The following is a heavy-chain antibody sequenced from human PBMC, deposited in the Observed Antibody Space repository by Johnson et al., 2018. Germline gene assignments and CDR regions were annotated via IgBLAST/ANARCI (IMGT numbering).Heavy chain of an antibody. V-gene: IGHV3-7*01. J-gene: IGHJ6*02. Sequence: VQLVQSGGGLVQPGGSXRLSCAASGLTFTNYWMSWVRQAPGKGLEWVANIDQDGREKYYVDPVKGRFTIPRDNAKNALYLQMNSLRAEDTAVYYWARARSWGIQLYYYYYGMDVWGQGTTVTVSS. CDR3: ARARSWGIQLYYYYYGMDV. CDR1: GLTFTNYW. CDR2: IDQDGREK. D-gene: IGHD5-18*01.